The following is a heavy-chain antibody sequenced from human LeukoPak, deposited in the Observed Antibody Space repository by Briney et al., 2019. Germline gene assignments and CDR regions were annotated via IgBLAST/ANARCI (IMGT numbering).Heavy chain of an antibody. J-gene: IGHJ5*02. CDR2: INHSGST. CDR1: GGSFSGYY. Sequence: SETLSLTCAVYGGSFSGYYWSWIRQPPGKGLEWIGEINHSGSTNYNPSLKSRVTISVDTSKNQFSLKLSSVTAADTAVYYCARGRYYDFWGGYPFDPWGQGTLVTVSS. D-gene: IGHD3-3*01. CDR3: ARGRYYDFWGGYPFDP. V-gene: IGHV4-34*01.